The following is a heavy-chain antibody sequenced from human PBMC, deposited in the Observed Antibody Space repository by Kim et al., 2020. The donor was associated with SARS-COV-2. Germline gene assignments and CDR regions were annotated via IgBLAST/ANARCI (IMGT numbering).Heavy chain of an antibody. V-gene: IGHV4-39*01. CDR3: ARLSGHYYDAPWDS. Sequence: SETLSLTCSVSGASISSGTNYWGWIRQSPGKGLEWIATIFYSGTPYYNPSLKSRVTISVDTSKNQFSLKMSSVTAADTAVYYCARLSGHYYDAPWDSWGQGTLVTVSS. CDR2: IFYSGTP. J-gene: IGHJ4*02. CDR1: GASISSGTNY. D-gene: IGHD3-22*01.